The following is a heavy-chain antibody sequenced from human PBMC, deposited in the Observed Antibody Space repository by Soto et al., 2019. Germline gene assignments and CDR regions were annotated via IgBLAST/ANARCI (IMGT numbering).Heavy chain of an antibody. CDR1: GFTFSSYW. J-gene: IGHJ6*02. CDR3: ARPTYYYDSSGTKNYYYYGMDV. D-gene: IGHD3-22*01. V-gene: IGHV3-74*01. Sequence: PGGSLRLSCAASGFTFSSYWMHWVRQAPGKGLVWVSRINSDGSSTSYADSVKGRFTISRDNAKNTLHLQMNSLRAEDTAVYYCARPTYYYDSSGTKNYYYYGMDVRGQGTTVTVSS. CDR2: INSDGSST.